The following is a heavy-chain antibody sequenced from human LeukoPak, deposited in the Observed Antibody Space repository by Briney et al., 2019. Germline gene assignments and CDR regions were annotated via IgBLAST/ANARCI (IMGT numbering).Heavy chain of an antibody. V-gene: IGHV3-33*01. CDR1: GFTFSSYG. J-gene: IGHJ4*02. CDR3: ARDTYDDHVPLDY. CDR2: IWYDGSNK. D-gene: IGHD4-17*01. Sequence: PGRSLRLSCAASGFTFSSYGMHWVRQAPGKGLEWVAVIWYDGSNKYYADSVKGRFTISRDNSKNTLYLQMNSLRAEDTAVYYCARDTYDDHVPLDYWGQGTLVTVSS.